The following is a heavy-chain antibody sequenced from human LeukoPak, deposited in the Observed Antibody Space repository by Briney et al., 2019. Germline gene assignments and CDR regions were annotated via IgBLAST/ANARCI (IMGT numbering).Heavy chain of an antibody. CDR2: ISYDGSNK. V-gene: IGHV3-30-3*01. CDR1: GLTFRNYW. J-gene: IGHJ6*02. CDR3: AREEASIAAAGVYYYGMDV. Sequence: PGGSLRLSCAASGLTFRNYWMSWVRQAPGKGLEWVAVISYDGSNKYYADSVKGRFTISRDNSKNTLYLQMNSLRAEDTAVYYCAREEASIAAAGVYYYGMDVWGQGTTVTVSS. D-gene: IGHD6-13*01.